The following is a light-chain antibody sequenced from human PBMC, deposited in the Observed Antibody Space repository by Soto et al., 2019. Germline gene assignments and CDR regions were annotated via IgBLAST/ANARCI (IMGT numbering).Light chain of an antibody. CDR3: QQSYSSPYT. CDR2: AAS. J-gene: IGKJ2*01. V-gene: IGKV1-39*01. CDR1: QTVTFS. Sequence: DIHMTQSPSSLSASVGDRVAITCRSSQTVTFSLNWYQQKPGRAPKLLIHAASSLQGGVPSRFSGSGSGTDFTLTINGLQPEDFATYYCQQSYSSPYTFGQGSKLEIK.